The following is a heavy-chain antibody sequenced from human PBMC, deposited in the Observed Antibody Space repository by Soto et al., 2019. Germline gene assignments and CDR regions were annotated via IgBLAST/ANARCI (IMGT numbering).Heavy chain of an antibody. CDR1: GGSISSEGYY. Sequence: QVPLQESGPGLVKPSQTLSLTCTVSGGSISSEGYYWSWFRHLPGKGLEWIGDIYYSGTTYHNPSLRSRLTISGDASKNQFSLKLSSVTAADTALYYCARGRGYSYGPYYFDYWGQGTLVTVSS. J-gene: IGHJ4*02. D-gene: IGHD5-18*01. CDR3: ARGRGYSYGPYYFDY. CDR2: IYYSGTT. V-gene: IGHV4-31*03.